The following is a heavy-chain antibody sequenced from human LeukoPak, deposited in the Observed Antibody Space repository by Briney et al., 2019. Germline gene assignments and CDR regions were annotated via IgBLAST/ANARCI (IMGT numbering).Heavy chain of an antibody. D-gene: IGHD3-9*01. Sequence: GGSLRLSCAASGFTFSSYWMHWVRQAPGKGLEWVSVIYSGGSTYYADSVKGRFTISRDNSKNTLYLQMNSLRAEDTAVYYCARVPLGYYDILTGYPYYFDYWGQGTLVTVSS. V-gene: IGHV3-66*01. CDR3: ARVPLGYYDILTGYPYYFDY. CDR1: GFTFSSYW. J-gene: IGHJ4*02. CDR2: IYSGGST.